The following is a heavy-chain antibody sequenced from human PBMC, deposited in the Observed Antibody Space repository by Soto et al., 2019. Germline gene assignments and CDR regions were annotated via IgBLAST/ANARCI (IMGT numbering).Heavy chain of an antibody. J-gene: IGHJ5*02. CDR2: IYWNDDK. CDR3: AHRLARRWFDP. CDR1: GFSLSTSGVG. V-gene: IGHV2-5*01. Sequence: SGPTLVNPTQTLTLTCTFSGFSLSTSGVGXGWIRQPPGKALEWLALIYWNDDKRYSPSLKSRLTITKDTSKNQVVLTMTSMDPVDTATYYCAHRLARRWFDPWGQGTLVTAPQ.